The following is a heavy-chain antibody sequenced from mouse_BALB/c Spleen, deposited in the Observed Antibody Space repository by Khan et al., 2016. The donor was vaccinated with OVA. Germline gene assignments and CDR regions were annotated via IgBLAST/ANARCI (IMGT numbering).Heavy chain of an antibody. CDR2: IWSDGST. J-gene: IGHJ4*01. CDR3: ARQPYYQNNIMGY. V-gene: IGHV2-6-1*01. D-gene: IGHD2-10*01. CDR1: GFSLTNYG. Sequence: VQLQESGPGLVAPSQSLSITCTISGFSLTNYGVHWVRQPPGKGLEWLVVIWSDGSTTYNSALKSRLTISKDNSKSQVFLKMFSLQTDDTAMYFCARQPYYQNNIMGYWGQGTSVTVPS.